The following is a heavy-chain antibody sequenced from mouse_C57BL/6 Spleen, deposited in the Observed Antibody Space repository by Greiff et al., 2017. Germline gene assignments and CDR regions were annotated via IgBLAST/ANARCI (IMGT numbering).Heavy chain of an antibody. Sequence: QVQLQQSGPELAKPGASVKISCKASGYAFSSSWMNWVKQRPGKGLEWIGRIYTGDGDTNYNGKFKGKATLTADKSSSTAYMQLSSLTSEDSAVYFCARSLLAWTRYFDYWGQGTTLTVSS. CDR3: ARSLLAWTRYFDY. D-gene: IGHD3-3*01. J-gene: IGHJ2*01. V-gene: IGHV1-82*01. CDR1: GYAFSSSW. CDR2: IYTGDGDT.